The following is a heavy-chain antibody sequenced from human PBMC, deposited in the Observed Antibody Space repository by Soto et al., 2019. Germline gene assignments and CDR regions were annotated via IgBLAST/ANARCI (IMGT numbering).Heavy chain of an antibody. J-gene: IGHJ6*02. Sequence: ASVKVSCKASGGTFSSYAASWVRQAPGQGLEWMGWINAGNGNTKYSQKFEGRVTITRAKSASTAYMEVSSLTSEDTAVYYCTRGDFWSGYRPDYYGMDVWGQGTTVTVSS. CDR3: TRGDFWSGYRPDYYGMDV. CDR1: GGTFSSYA. D-gene: IGHD3-3*01. V-gene: IGHV1-3*01. CDR2: INAGNGNT.